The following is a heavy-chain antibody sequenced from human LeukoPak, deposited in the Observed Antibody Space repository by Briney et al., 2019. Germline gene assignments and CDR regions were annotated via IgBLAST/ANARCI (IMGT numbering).Heavy chain of an antibody. CDR1: SASISSYY. V-gene: IGHV4-59*08. CDR2: INYSGST. D-gene: IGHD6-13*01. Sequence: PSETLSLTCTVSSASISSYYWSWVRQPPGNGLEWIGYINYSGSTNYNPSLKSRVTISVDTSKNQFSLKLNSVTAADTAVYYCARHCGSSRQKPIDYWGQGTLVTVSS. J-gene: IGHJ4*02. CDR3: ARHCGSSRQKPIDY.